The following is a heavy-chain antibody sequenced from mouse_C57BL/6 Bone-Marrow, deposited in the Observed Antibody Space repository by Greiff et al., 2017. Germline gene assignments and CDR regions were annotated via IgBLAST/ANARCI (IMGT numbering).Heavy chain of an antibody. V-gene: IGHV14-3*01. CDR1: GFNIKNTY. D-gene: IGHD2-3*01. CDR2: IDPANGNT. Sequence: VQLQQSVAELVRPGASVKLSCTASGFNIKNTYMHWVKQRPEQGLEWIGRIDPANGNTKYAPKFQGQATITADTSSNPAYLQLRSLTSEDTAIXCCTTDGCYWYFDVWGQGTTLTVSS. CDR3: TTDGCYWYFDV. J-gene: IGHJ2*01.